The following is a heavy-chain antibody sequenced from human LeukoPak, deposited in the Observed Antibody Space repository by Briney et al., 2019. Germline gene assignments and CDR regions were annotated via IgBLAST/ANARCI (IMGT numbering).Heavy chain of an antibody. V-gene: IGHV1-18*01. CDR3: ARPRSTYSSSSGGYFQH. J-gene: IGHJ1*01. CDR1: GYTFTSYG. Sequence: GASVKVSCKASGYTFTSYGISWVRQAPGQGLEWVRWISAYNGNTNYAQKLQGRVTMTTDTSTSTAYMELRSLRSDDTAVYYCARPRSTYSSSSGGYFQHWGQGTLVTVSS. D-gene: IGHD6-6*01. CDR2: ISAYNGNT.